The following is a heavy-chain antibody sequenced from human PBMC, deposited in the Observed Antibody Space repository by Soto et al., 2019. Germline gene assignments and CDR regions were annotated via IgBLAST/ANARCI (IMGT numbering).Heavy chain of an antibody. D-gene: IGHD1-26*01. CDR1: GFTFSSYA. CDR3: ARRGSGRYYDY. CDR2: ISGSGGST. J-gene: IGHJ4*02. Sequence: EVQLLESGGGLVQPGGSLRLSCAASGFTFSSYAMRWVRQAPGKGREWVSAISGSGGSTYYPDSVKGRFTISTDNSKNTLYLQMNSLRAEDTAVYYCARRGSGRYYDYWGQGTLVTVSS. V-gene: IGHV3-23*01.